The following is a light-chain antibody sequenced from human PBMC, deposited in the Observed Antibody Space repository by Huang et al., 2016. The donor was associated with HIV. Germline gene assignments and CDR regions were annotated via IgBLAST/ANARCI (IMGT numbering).Light chain of an antibody. Sequence: EILMTQSPDTLSVSPGERATLSCRASQSVRNNMAWYQQNPGQAPRLLIYGMSTRATGVPARFSASGSGTEFALTISSLTSEDFALYFCQQYNDWPPTFGQGTKLEI. CDR2: GMS. CDR3: QQYNDWPPT. J-gene: IGKJ2*01. CDR1: QSVRNN. V-gene: IGKV3-15*01.